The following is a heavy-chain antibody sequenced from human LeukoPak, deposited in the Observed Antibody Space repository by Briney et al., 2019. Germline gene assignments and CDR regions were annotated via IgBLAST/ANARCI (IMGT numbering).Heavy chain of an antibody. CDR3: ARVRFNRYAHWFDP. J-gene: IGHJ5*02. D-gene: IGHD2-2*01. CDR1: GFIFNTYW. V-gene: IGHV3-7*01. Sequence: GGSLRPSCAASGFIFNTYWMSWVRQAPGKGLEWVANIKQDGSGKYYVDSVKGRFTISRDNAKNSLYLQMNSLRAEDTAVYYCARVRFNRYAHWFDPWGQGTQVTVSS. CDR2: IKQDGSGK.